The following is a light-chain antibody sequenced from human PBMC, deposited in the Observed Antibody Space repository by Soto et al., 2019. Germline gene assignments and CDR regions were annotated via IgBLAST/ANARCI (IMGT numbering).Light chain of an antibody. V-gene: IGKV3-20*01. Sequence: EIVLTQSPETLSLSPGERATFSCRAIQSVRSNYLAWYQQKPGQAPRFLIYDTSSRATGIPDRFSGSVSGTDFALTISRLEPEDFAVYYCQQYGSSPLTFGGATKVEIK. CDR1: QSVRSNY. CDR3: QQYGSSPLT. J-gene: IGKJ4*01. CDR2: DTS.